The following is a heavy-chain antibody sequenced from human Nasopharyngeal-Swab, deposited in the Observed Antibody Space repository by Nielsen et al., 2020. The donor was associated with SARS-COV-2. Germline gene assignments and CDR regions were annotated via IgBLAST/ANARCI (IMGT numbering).Heavy chain of an antibody. Sequence: GESLKISCAASGFTFSSYWMSWVRQAPGKGLEWVANIKQDGSEKYYVDSVKGRSTISRDNAKNSLYLQMNSLRAEDTAVYYCARDQTYSSSWYTKYFQHWGQGTLVTVSS. D-gene: IGHD6-13*01. CDR2: IKQDGSEK. V-gene: IGHV3-7*01. J-gene: IGHJ1*01. CDR1: GFTFSSYW. CDR3: ARDQTYSSSWYTKYFQH.